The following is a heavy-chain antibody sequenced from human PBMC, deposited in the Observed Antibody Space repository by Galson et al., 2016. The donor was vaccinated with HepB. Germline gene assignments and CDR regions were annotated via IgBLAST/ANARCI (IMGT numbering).Heavy chain of an antibody. CDR3: AKRMSYSYYYAMDI. CDR2: ISGSGAST. Sequence: SLRLSCAASGFTFSSYAMSWVRQAPGKGLEWVSVISGSGASTYYADSVKGRFTISRDNSKNTVYLQMNSLRGEDTALYYCAKRMSYSYYYAMDIWGQGTTVTVSS. V-gene: IGHV3-23*01. CDR1: GFTFSSYA. D-gene: IGHD2-15*01. J-gene: IGHJ6*02.